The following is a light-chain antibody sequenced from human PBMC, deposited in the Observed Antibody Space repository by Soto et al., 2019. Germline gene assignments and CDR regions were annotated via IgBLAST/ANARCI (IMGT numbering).Light chain of an antibody. Sequence: IQLTQSPSSLSASVGDRVTITCRPSQGISTYLAWYQQKPGKAPNLLIYPASTLQSGVPLRFSGSGSGTDFTLTISSLQPEDFATYFCQHLSGYPRTFGQGTKVDIK. CDR3: QHLSGYPRT. J-gene: IGKJ1*01. V-gene: IGKV1-9*01. CDR2: PAS. CDR1: QGISTY.